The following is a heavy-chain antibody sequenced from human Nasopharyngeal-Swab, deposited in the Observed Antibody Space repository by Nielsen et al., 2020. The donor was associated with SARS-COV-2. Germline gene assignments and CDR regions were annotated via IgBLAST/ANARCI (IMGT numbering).Heavy chain of an antibody. CDR3: TTGKILYPHYGDHVHVFEF. V-gene: IGHV3-21*03. J-gene: IGHJ3*01. Sequence: VRQMPGKGLAWVSYISSSSYIYYADSVKGRFTISRDNAKNSLYLQMNSLRSQDTAVYYCTTGKILYPHYGDHVHVFEFWGQGSMVTVSS. D-gene: IGHD2-21*02. CDR2: ISSSSYI.